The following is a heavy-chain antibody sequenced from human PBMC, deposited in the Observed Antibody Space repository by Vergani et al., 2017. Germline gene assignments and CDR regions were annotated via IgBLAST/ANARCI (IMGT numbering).Heavy chain of an antibody. CDR3: ARASSYYYYYYYMDV. Sequence: QVQLQESGPGLVKPSETLSLTCTVSGDSISSYYWSWIRQPPGKGLEWIGYIYYSGSTNYNPSLKSRVTISVDTSKNQFSLRLSSVTAADTAVYYCARASSYYYYYYYMDVWGKGTTVTVSS. J-gene: IGHJ6*03. CDR1: GDSISSYY. D-gene: IGHD6-13*01. CDR2: IYYSGST. V-gene: IGHV4-59*01.